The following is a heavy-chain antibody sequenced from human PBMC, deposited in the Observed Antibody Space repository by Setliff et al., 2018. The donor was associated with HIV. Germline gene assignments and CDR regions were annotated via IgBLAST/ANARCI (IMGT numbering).Heavy chain of an antibody. J-gene: IGHJ4*02. V-gene: IGHV4-39*07. D-gene: IGHD3-10*01. CDR3: ARGAPYGSGRHRWNY. CDR2: MYYSGST. CDR1: GVSMSSTSYY. Sequence: TLSLPCTVSGVSMSSTSYYWGWIRQPPGKGLEWIGSMYYSGSTYDNPALKSRATISIDTSKNQFSLKLTSVTAADTAVYYCARGAPYGSGRHRWNYWGQGTPVTVSS.